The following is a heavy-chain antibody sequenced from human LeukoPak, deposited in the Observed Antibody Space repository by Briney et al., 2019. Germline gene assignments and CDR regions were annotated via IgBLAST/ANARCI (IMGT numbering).Heavy chain of an antibody. Sequence: PGRSLRLSCTASGFNFGDYAMHWVRQAPGKGLEWVAVISYDGSNKYYADSVKGRFTISRDNSKNTLYLQMNSLRAEDTAVYYCARDRSSNEYYFDYWGQGTLVTVSS. V-gene: IGHV3-30-3*01. CDR1: GFNFGDYA. CDR2: ISYDGSNK. J-gene: IGHJ4*02. D-gene: IGHD2-2*01. CDR3: ARDRSSNEYYFDY.